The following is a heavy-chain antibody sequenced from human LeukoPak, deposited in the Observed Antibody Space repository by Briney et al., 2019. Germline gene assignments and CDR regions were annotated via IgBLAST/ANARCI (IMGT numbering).Heavy chain of an antibody. CDR3: ARVRCISTSCPIDY. CDR1: GGSSSSYY. Sequence: PSETLSLTCTVSGGSSSSYYWSWIRQPAGKGLEWIGRIYTSGSTNYNPSLKSRVTMSVDTSKNQFSLKLSSVTAADTAVYYCARVRCISTSCPIDYWGQGTLVTVSS. D-gene: IGHD2-2*01. J-gene: IGHJ4*02. V-gene: IGHV4-4*07. CDR2: IYTSGST.